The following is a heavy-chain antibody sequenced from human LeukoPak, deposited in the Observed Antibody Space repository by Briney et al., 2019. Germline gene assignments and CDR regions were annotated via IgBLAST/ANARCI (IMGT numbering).Heavy chain of an antibody. J-gene: IGHJ4*02. V-gene: IGHV4-30-4*01. D-gene: IGHD6-19*01. CDR2: IYYSGNT. CDR3: ARLYRGVAVAGPDY. CDR1: GGSISSGDYY. Sequence: PSETLSLTCTVSGGSISSGDYYWSWIRQPPVKGLEWIGYIYYSGNTYYNPSLKSRATISVDTSKNQFSLKLSSVTAADTAVYYCARLYRGVAVAGPDYWGQGTLVTVSS.